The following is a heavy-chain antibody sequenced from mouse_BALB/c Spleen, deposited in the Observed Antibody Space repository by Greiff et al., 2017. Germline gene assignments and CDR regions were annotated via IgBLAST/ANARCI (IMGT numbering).Heavy chain of an antibody. J-gene: IGHJ4*01. D-gene: IGHD2-2*01. V-gene: IGHV1-69*02. CDR1: GYTFTSYW. CDR3: TSDGLRYAMDY. CDR2: IDPSDSYT. Sequence: QVQLQQPGAELVKPGASVKLSCKASGYTFTSYWMHWVKQRPGQGLEWIGEIDPSDSYTNYNQKFKGKATLTVDKSSSTAYMELSSLTNEDSAVYYCTSDGLRYAMDYWGQGTSVTVSS.